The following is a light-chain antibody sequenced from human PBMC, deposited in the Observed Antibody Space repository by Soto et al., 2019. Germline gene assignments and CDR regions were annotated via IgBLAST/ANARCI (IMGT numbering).Light chain of an antibody. CDR1: QSISSW. J-gene: IGKJ1*01. Sequence: DIQMTQSPSSLYASVGDRVTLTYRASQSISSWLAWYQQKPGKAPKLVIYKASSLESGVPSRFSGSGSGTEFTLTISSLQPDDFATYYCQQYNSYSTFGQGTKVEIK. CDR2: KAS. V-gene: IGKV1-5*03. CDR3: QQYNSYST.